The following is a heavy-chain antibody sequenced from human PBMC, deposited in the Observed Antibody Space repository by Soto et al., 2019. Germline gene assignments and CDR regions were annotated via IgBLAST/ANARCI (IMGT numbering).Heavy chain of an antibody. Sequence: QVQLVQSGAEVKKPGASVKVSCKASGYTFTNYVISWVRQAPGQGLEWMGWISAFNGNIKYTQKFQGRLTMTTDTSTSTFYMELRSLRSDDTAIYYCARDSSGYVLLDYWGQGTLVTVSS. D-gene: IGHD3-22*01. CDR2: ISAFNGNI. CDR3: ARDSSGYVLLDY. CDR1: GYTFTNYV. J-gene: IGHJ4*02. V-gene: IGHV1-18*01.